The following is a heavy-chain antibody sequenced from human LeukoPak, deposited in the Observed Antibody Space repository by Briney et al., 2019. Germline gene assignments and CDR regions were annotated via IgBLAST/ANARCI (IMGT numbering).Heavy chain of an antibody. D-gene: IGHD4-17*01. J-gene: IGHJ4*02. V-gene: IGHV1-46*01. Sequence: GGSLRLSCAASGFTFTSYYMHWVRQAPGQGLEWMGIINPSGGSTSYAQKFQGRVTMTRDTSTSTVYMELSSLRSEDTAVYYCARRVNNGDYFGYYFDYWGQGTLVTVSS. CDR1: GFTFTSYY. CDR3: ARRVNNGDYFGYYFDY. CDR2: INPSGGST.